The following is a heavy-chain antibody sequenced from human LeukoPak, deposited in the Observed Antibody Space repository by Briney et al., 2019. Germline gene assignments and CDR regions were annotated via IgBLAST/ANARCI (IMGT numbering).Heavy chain of an antibody. Sequence: GGSLRLYCAASGFTFSSYSMNWVRQAPGKGLEWVSSISSSSSYMYSTDSMKGRFTISRDNAKNSLYLQMNSLRAEDTAVYYCARGDNSGWYFYYFDYWGQGTLVTVSS. CDR3: ARGDNSGWYFYYFDY. CDR1: GFTFSSYS. CDR2: ISSSSSYM. D-gene: IGHD6-19*01. V-gene: IGHV3-21*01. J-gene: IGHJ4*02.